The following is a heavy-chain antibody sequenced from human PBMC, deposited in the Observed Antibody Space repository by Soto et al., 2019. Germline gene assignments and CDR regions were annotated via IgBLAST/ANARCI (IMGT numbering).Heavy chain of an antibody. V-gene: IGHV1-8*01. CDR2: MNPNTGNT. J-gene: IGHJ4*02. Sequence: QVQLVQSGADMKKPGASVKVSCKASGYTFSSYDLNWVRQASGQGLEWMGWMNPNTGNTGYAQRFQDRVKMTRNTSISTAYLELSSLRSEGTAVYFCARGGWGPPFGCWGQGTTVTVSS. CDR3: ARGGWGPPFGC. CDR1: GYTFSSYD. D-gene: IGHD3-16*01.